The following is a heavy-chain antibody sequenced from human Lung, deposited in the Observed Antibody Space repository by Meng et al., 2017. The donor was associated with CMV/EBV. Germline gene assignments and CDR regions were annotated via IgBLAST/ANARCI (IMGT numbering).Heavy chain of an antibody. CDR1: GFSFSGYA. CDR2: ISSSSSYI. D-gene: IGHD1-26*01. J-gene: IGHJ4*02. V-gene: IGHV3-21*01. Sequence: GESXKISCAASGFSFSGYALNWVRQAPGKGLEWVSSISSSSSYIYYADSVKGRFTISRDNAKNSLFLQMNSLRADDTAVYFCARSWDGLGYWGQGTLVTVSS. CDR3: ARSWDGLGY.